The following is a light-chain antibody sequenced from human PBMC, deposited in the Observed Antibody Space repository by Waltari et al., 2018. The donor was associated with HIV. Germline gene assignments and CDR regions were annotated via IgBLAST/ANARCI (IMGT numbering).Light chain of an antibody. J-gene: IGKJ2*02. CDR2: DAF. CDR3: QQRSSWPRGT. Sequence: EIVLTQSPATLSLSPGERATLSCRASHSVSSNYSAWYQHKPGQAPRLLIYDAFNRATGIPARFSGSGSGTDFTLTISSLEPEDSALYYCQQRSSWPRGTFGQGTKLEIK. V-gene: IGKV3-11*01. CDR1: HSVSSNY.